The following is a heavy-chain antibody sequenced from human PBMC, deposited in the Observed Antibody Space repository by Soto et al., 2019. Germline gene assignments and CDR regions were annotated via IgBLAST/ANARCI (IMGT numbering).Heavy chain of an antibody. CDR2: INAGNGNT. CDR3: ARHLGDSGQLRDFDY. Sequence: QVQLVQSGAEVKKPGASVKVSCKASGYTFTSYAMHWVRQAPGQRLEWMGWINAGNGNTKYSQKFQGRVTITRDTSASTAYMELSSLRSEDTAVYYCARHLGDSGQLRDFDYWGQGTLVTVSS. D-gene: IGHD5-12*01. V-gene: IGHV1-3*01. CDR1: GYTFTSYA. J-gene: IGHJ4*02.